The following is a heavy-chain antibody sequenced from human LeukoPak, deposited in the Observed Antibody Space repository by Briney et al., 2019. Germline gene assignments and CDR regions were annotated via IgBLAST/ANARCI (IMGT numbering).Heavy chain of an antibody. J-gene: IGHJ3*02. CDR2: IYTSGST. V-gene: IGHV4-61*02. CDR3: ARDWTYYYDSSGYYPDAFDI. D-gene: IGHD3-22*01. CDR1: GGSISSGSYY. Sequence: SETLSLTCTVSGGSISSGSYYWRWIRQPAGKGLEWIGRIYTSGSTNDSPSLNRRVTISVDTSKNQFSLKLRSVTAADKAVYYCARDWTYYYDSSGYYPDAFDIWGQGTMVTVSS.